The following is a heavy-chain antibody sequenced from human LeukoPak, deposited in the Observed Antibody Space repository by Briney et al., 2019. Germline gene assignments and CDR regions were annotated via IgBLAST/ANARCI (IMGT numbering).Heavy chain of an antibody. CDR1: GYTFTGYY. J-gene: IGHJ4*02. Sequence: ASVKVSCKASGYTFTGYYMHWVRQAPGQGLEWMGWINPHSGGTNYAQKFQGRVTMTRDTSISTAYMELSRLRSDDTAVYYCVRDRTKYCSSTSCPLDYWGQGTLVTVSS. V-gene: IGHV1-2*02. CDR2: INPHSGGT. CDR3: VRDRTKYCSSTSCPLDY. D-gene: IGHD2-2*01.